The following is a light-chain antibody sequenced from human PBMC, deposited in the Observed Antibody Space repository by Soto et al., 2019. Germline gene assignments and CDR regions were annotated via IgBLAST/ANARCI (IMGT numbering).Light chain of an antibody. V-gene: IGLV2-14*01. CDR2: EVT. CDR3: CSYASSSTPYV. CDR1: NSDVGAYKF. J-gene: IGLJ1*01. Sequence: QPVLTQPASVSGSPGQSITISCTGTNSDVGAYKFVSWYQQHPGKAPKLMIFEVTNRPSGVSNRFSGSKSGNTASLTISGLQAEDEADYYCCSYASSSTPYVFGTGTKLTVL.